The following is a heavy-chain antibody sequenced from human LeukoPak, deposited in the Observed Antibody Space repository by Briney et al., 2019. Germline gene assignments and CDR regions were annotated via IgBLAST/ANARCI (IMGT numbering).Heavy chain of an antibody. V-gene: IGHV4-39*01. CDR3: ARRSWFGEFAYNWFDP. CDR1: GGSISSSSYY. D-gene: IGHD3-10*01. CDR2: IYYSGST. Sequence: SETLSLTCTVSGGSISSSSYYWGWIRQPPGKGLEWIGSIYYSGSTYYNPSLKSRVTISVDTSKNQFSLKLSSVTAADTAVYYCARRSWFGEFAYNWFDPWGQGTLVTVSS. J-gene: IGHJ5*02.